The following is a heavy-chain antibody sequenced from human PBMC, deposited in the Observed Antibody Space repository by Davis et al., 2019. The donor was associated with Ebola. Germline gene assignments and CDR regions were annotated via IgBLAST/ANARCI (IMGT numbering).Heavy chain of an antibody. CDR2: ISAYNGNT. J-gene: IGHJ6*02. Sequence: ASVKVSCKASGYTFTSYGISWVRQAPGQGLEWMGWISAYNGNTNYAQKLQGRVTMTTDTSTSTAYMELSSLRSEDTAVYYCVTDSSGYFYYYYGMDVWGQGTTVTVSS. CDR3: VTDSSGYFYYYYGMDV. D-gene: IGHD3-22*01. V-gene: IGHV1-18*04. CDR1: GYTFTSYG.